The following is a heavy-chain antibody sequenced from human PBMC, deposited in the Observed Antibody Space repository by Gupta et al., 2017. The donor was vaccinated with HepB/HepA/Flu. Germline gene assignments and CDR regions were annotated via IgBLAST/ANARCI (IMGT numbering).Heavy chain of an antibody. CDR1: GGSISSSSYY. J-gene: IGHJ4*02. D-gene: IGHD1-1*01. V-gene: IGHV4-39*01. Sequence: QLQLQESGPGLVKPSETLSLTCTVSGGSISSSSYYWGWIRQPPGKGLEWSGSIYYRGSTDDNPSLKSRVTISGDTSKNQFSLKLSSVTAADTAVDDCARQRPPFDYGGQGTLVTVYS. CDR3: ARQRPPFDY. CDR2: IYYRGST.